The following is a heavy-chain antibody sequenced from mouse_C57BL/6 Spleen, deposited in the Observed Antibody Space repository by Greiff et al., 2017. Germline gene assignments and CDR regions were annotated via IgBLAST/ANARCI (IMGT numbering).Heavy chain of an antibody. Sequence: VMLVESGGGLVKPGGSLKLSCAASGFTFSDYGMHWVRQAPEKGLEWVAYISSGSSTIYYADTVKGRFTISRDNAKNTLFLQMTSRRSEDTAMYYCARPLYYDSYYAMDYWGQGTSVTVSS. CDR2: ISSGSSTI. V-gene: IGHV5-17*01. CDR3: ARPLYYDSYYAMDY. D-gene: IGHD2-4*01. CDR1: GFTFSDYG. J-gene: IGHJ4*01.